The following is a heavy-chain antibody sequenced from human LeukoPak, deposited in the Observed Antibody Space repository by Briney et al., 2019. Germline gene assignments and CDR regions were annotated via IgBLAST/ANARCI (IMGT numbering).Heavy chain of an antibody. D-gene: IGHD6-19*01. CDR3: ARDKGYSSGWYEWFDL. J-gene: IGHJ5*02. CDR2: IIPIFGTA. V-gene: IGHV1-69*05. Sequence: GASVKVYCKASGGTFSSYAISWVRQAPGQGLEWMGRIIPIFGTANYAQKFQGRVTITTDESTSTAYMELSSLRSEDTAVYYCARDKGYSSGWYEWFDLWGQGTLVTVSS. CDR1: GGTFSSYA.